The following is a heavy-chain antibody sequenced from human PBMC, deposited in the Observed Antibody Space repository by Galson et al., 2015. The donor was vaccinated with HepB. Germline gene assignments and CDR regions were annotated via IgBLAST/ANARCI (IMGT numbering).Heavy chain of an antibody. CDR3: AHRLDAFDY. CDR1: GFSLSTPGVS. V-gene: IGHV2-5*02. Sequence: PALVKPTQTLTLTCTFSGFSLSTPGVSVGWIRQPPGRALEWLALIYWDDVKRYSPSLKGRLTVTRGASQNQVVLTITNMDPVDTATYYCAHRLDAFDYWGQGTLVIVSS. J-gene: IGHJ4*02. CDR2: IYWDDVK.